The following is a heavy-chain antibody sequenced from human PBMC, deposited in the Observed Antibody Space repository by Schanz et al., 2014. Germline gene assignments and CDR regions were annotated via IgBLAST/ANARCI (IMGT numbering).Heavy chain of an antibody. CDR3: AASSGWHPSTDY. CDR2: ISDSGTYT. V-gene: IGHV3-11*03. CDR1: GFTFSSYA. Sequence: MQLLESGGGLIQPGGSLRLSCAASGFTFSSYAMSWVRQAPGKGLEWLSYISDSGTYTNYADSVKGRFTISRDNAKSSLYLQMNSLRVEDTAVYYCAASSGWHPSTDYWGQGTLVTVSS. J-gene: IGHJ4*02. D-gene: IGHD6-19*01.